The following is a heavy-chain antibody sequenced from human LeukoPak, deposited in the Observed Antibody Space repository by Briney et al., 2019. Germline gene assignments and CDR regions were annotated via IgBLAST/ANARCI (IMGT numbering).Heavy chain of an antibody. J-gene: IGHJ4*02. Sequence: GGSLRLSCAASGFTISSYGMHWVRQAPGKGLEWVAVIWYDGSNKYYADSVKGRFTISRDNSKNTLYLQMNSLRAEDTAVYYCARDGARGDSTGYFDYWGQGTLVTVSS. CDR1: GFTISSYG. V-gene: IGHV3-33*08. D-gene: IGHD2-8*02. CDR3: ARDGARGDSTGYFDY. CDR2: IWYDGSNK.